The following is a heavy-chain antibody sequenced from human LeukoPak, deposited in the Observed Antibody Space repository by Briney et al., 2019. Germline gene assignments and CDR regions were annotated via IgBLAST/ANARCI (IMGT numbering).Heavy chain of an antibody. CDR1: GFTFSNYA. CDR3: AKGAGDTSRWFYF. J-gene: IGHJ4*02. V-gene: IGHV3-23*01. D-gene: IGHD2-2*01. CDR2: ISGSGGTT. Sequence: PGGSLRLSCAASGFTFSNYAMSWVRQAPGKGLEWVSVISGSGGTTYYADSVKGRFTISRDNSKNTLYLQMNSLRAEDTAVYYCAKGAGDTSRWFYFWGQGTLVTVSS.